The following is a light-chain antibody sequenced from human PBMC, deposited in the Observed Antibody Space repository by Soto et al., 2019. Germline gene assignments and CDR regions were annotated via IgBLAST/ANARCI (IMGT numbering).Light chain of an antibody. CDR3: QQYGSSPTWT. J-gene: IGKJ1*01. Sequence: EMVSTQSPGTLSLSPGERPTLSCSASQSVISSYLAWYQQKPGQAPRLLIYGASSRATGIPDRFSGSGSGTDFTLTISRLEPEDFAVYYCQQYGSSPTWTFGQGTKVDIK. CDR1: QSVISSY. CDR2: GAS. V-gene: IGKV3-20*01.